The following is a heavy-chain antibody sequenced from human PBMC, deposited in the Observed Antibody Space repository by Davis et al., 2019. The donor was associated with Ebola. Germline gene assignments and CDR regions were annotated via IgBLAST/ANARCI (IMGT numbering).Heavy chain of an antibody. Sequence: SETLSLTCTVSGGSISSYYWSWIRQHPGKGLEWIGYIYYSGSTYYNPSLKSRVTISVDTSKNQFSLKLSSVTAADTAVYYCARDGYSSGWYSSMAFDIWGQGTMVTVSS. V-gene: IGHV4-59*06. CDR3: ARDGYSSGWYSSMAFDI. J-gene: IGHJ3*02. CDR2: IYYSGST. CDR1: GGSISSYY. D-gene: IGHD6-19*01.